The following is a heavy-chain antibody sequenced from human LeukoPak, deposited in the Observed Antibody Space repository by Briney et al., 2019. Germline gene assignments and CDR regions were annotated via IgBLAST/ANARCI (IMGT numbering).Heavy chain of an antibody. D-gene: IGHD5-18*01. CDR2: MNPNSGNT. J-gene: IGHJ4*02. CDR3: ARGARWSYGKPFDY. CDR1: GYTFTSYD. V-gene: IGHV1-8*01. Sequence: ASVKVSCKASGYTFTSYDINWVRRATGQGLEWMGWMNPNSGNTGYAQKFQGRVTMTRNTSISTAYMELSSLRSEDTAVYYCARGARWSYGKPFDYWGQGTMVTVSS.